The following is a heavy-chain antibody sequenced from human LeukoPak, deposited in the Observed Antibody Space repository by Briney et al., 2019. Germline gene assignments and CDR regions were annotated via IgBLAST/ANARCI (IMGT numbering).Heavy chain of an antibody. J-gene: IGHJ4*02. CDR1: GVSFSGYY. V-gene: IGHV4-34*01. CDR3: AGRGSSWYYFDS. Sequence: SETLSLTCVVYGVSFSGYYWGWIRQPPGKGLEWIGEINHSGYTNYNPSLKSRVTISVDTSKNQFSLKLNSVTAADTAVYYCAGRGSSWYYFDSWGQGTLVTVSS. D-gene: IGHD6-13*01. CDR2: INHSGYT.